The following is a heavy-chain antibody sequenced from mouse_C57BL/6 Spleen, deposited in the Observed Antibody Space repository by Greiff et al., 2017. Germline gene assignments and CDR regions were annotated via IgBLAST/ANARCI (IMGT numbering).Heavy chain of an antibody. V-gene: IGHV8-12*01. CDR1: GFSLSTSGMG. CDR3: ARRKDYGSFGY. D-gene: IGHD1-1*02. CDR2: IYGDDDK. J-gene: IGHJ2*01. Sequence: QVTLKESGPGLLQSSQTLSLTCSFSGFSLSTSGMGASWIRQPSGKGLEWLAHIYGDDDKSYNPSLKSRLTISKDTSRNQVFLKITHVDTADTATYDCARRKDYGSFGYWGQGTTLTVSS.